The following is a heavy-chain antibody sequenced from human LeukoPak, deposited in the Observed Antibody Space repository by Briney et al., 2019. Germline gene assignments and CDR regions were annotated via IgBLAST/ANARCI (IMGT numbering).Heavy chain of an antibody. D-gene: IGHD1-26*01. J-gene: IGHJ6*03. V-gene: IGHV1-8*01. CDR1: GYTFTSYD. CDR2: MNPNSGNT. Sequence: VASVQISCKASGYTFTSYDINWVRQATGQGLEWMGWMNPNSGNTGYAQKFQGRVTMTRNTSISRAYMELSSLRSEDTAVYYCARAKRELPSYYYYMDVWGKGTTVTVSS. CDR3: ARAKRELPSYYYYMDV.